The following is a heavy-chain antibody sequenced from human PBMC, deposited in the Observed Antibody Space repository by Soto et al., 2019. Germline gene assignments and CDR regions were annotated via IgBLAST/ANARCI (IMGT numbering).Heavy chain of an antibody. CDR1: GFTFSSYA. CDR2: ISYDGSNK. J-gene: IGHJ6*02. V-gene: IGHV3-30-3*01. CDR3: ARDERGVDIVALPSV. Sequence: QVQLVESGGGVVQPGRSLRLSCAASGFTFSSYAMHWVRQAPGKGLEWVAVISYDGSNKYYADSVKGRFTISRDNSKNTRYLQMNSLRAEDTAVYYCARDERGVDIVALPSVWGHGTTVTVSS. D-gene: IGHD5-12*01.